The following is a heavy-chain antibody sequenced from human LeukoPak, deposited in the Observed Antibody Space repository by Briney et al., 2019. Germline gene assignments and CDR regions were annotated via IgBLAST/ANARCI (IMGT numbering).Heavy chain of an antibody. CDR3: ASRLRYYDSSGYYYSYHIDY. CDR2: IYTSGST. D-gene: IGHD3-22*01. CDR1: GGSISSYY. J-gene: IGHJ4*02. V-gene: IGHV4-4*07. Sequence: PSETLSLTCTVSGGSISSYYWSWIRQPAGKGLEWIGRIYTSGSTNYNPSLKSRVTVSVDTSKNQFSLKLSSVTAADTAVYYCASRLRYYDSSGYYYSYHIDYWGQGTLVTVSS.